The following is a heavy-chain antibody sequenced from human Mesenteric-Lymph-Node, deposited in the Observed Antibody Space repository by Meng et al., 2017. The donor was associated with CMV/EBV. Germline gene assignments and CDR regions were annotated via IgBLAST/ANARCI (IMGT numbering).Heavy chain of an antibody. Sequence: SCAISGDSVSSNSGAWNWIRQSPSRGLEWLGRTYYRSRWYNDYAISVKSRITIKSDTSKNQFSLQLNSVTPEDTAVYYCARGAGDLGYWGQGTLVTSPQ. J-gene: IGHJ4*02. D-gene: IGHD3-10*01. CDR1: GDSVSSNSGA. CDR3: ARGAGDLGY. CDR2: TYYRSRWYN. V-gene: IGHV6-1*01.